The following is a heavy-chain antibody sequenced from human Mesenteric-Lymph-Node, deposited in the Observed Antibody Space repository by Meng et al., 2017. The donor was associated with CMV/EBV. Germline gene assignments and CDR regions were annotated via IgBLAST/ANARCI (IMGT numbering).Heavy chain of an antibody. J-gene: IGHJ2*01. Sequence: ESLKISCAASGFTFSSYSMNWVRQAPGKGLEWIGEIDHSRSTNYNPSLKSRVTISVDTSKKQVSLNLTSVTAADTAVYYCARGAKKHWFFDRWGRGTLVTVSS. CDR3: ARGAKKHWFFDR. CDR1: GFTFSSYS. CDR2: IDHSRST. V-gene: IGHV4-34*01.